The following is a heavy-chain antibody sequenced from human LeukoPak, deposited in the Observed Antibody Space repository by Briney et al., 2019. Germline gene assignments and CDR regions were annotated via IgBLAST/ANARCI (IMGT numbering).Heavy chain of an antibody. CDR3: AREGRYCSSTGCYGGWFDP. J-gene: IGHJ5*02. D-gene: IGHD2-2*01. Sequence: RPSETLSLTCTVSGYSISSGYYWGWIRQPPGKGLEWIGSIYHSGSTYYNPSLKSRVTISVDTSKNQFSLKLSSVTAADTAVYYCAREGRYCSSTGCYGGWFDPWGQGTLVAVSS. V-gene: IGHV4-38-2*02. CDR1: GYSISSGYY. CDR2: IYHSGST.